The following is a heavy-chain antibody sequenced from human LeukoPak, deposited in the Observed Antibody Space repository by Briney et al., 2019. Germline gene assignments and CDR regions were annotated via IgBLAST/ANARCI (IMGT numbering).Heavy chain of an antibody. CDR3: ASSVLSDYYGMDV. CDR1: GGTFSSYA. V-gene: IGHV1-69*04. Sequence: GASVKVSCKASGGTFSSYAISWVRQAPGQGLEWMGRIIPILGIANYAQKFQGRVTITADKSTSTAYMELSSLRSEDTAVYYCASSVLSDYYGMDVWGQGTTVTVSS. CDR2: IIPILGIA. J-gene: IGHJ6*02. D-gene: IGHD2/OR15-2a*01.